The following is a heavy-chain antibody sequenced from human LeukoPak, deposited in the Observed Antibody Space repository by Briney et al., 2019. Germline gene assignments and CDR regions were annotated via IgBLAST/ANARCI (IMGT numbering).Heavy chain of an antibody. CDR2: INSSGGST. D-gene: IGHD2-2*01. CDR1: GYTFTSYY. CDR3: ARAGGLVPAAHFDY. V-gene: IGHV1-46*01. Sequence: GASVKVACKASGYTFTSYYMHWVRQAPGQGLEWMGIINSSGGSTSYAQKFQGRVTMTMDTSTSTVYMELSSLRSEDTAVYYCARAGGLVPAAHFDYWGQGTLVTVSS. J-gene: IGHJ4*02.